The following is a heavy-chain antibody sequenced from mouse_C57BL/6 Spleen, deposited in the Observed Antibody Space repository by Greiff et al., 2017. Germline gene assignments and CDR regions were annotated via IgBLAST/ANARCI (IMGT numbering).Heavy chain of an antibody. D-gene: IGHD2-2*01. CDR1: GYAFSSSW. Sequence: VQLVESGPELVKPGASVKISCKASGYAFSSSWMNWVKQRPGKGLEWIGRIYPGDGDTNYNGKFKGKATLTADKSSSTAYMQLSSLTSEDSAVYFCARGLYYGYDGDYYAMDYWGQGTSVTVSS. V-gene: IGHV1-82*01. CDR2: IYPGDGDT. J-gene: IGHJ4*01. CDR3: ARGLYYGYDGDYYAMDY.